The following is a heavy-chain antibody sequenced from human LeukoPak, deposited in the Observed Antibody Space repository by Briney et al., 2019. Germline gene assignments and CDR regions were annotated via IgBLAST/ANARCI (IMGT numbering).Heavy chain of an antibody. D-gene: IGHD6-19*01. CDR1: GGSFSGYY. Sequence: SETLSLTCAVYGGSFSGYYWSWIRQPPGKGLEWIGKINHSGSTNYNPSLKSRVTISVDTSKNQFSLKLSSVTAADTAVYCCARLPVVGTEGFDYWGQGTLVTVSS. CDR3: ARLPVVGTEGFDY. CDR2: INHSGST. J-gene: IGHJ4*02. V-gene: IGHV4-34*01.